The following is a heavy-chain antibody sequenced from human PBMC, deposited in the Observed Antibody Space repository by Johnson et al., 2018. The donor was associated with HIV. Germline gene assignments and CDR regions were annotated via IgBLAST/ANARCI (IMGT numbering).Heavy chain of an antibody. D-gene: IGHD4-17*01. CDR3: ARENPFGGDYAAFDM. Sequence: VQLVESGGGLVQPGGSLRLSCAASGFTFSSYDMHWVRQVRGKGLEWFSCFGTAGDTYYAGSVKGRFTISRENAKNALYLQMNSLRAGDTAVYHCARENPFGGDYAAFDMWGQGTVVTVSS. CDR1: GFTFSSYD. J-gene: IGHJ3*02. CDR2: FGTAGDT. V-gene: IGHV3-13*01.